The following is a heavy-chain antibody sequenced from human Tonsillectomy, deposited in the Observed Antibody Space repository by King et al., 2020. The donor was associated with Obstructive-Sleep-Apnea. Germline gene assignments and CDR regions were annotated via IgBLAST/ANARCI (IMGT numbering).Heavy chain of an antibody. V-gene: IGHV4-39*07. CDR2: IYYSGST. Sequence: QLQESGPGLVKPSETLSLTCTVSGGSISSSSYYWGWIRQPPGKGLEWIGSIYYSGSTYYNPSLKSFFTISVETSKNQFSLKLSSVTAADTAVYYCASGDYDILTGSLYYYGMDVWGQGTTVTVSS. CDR1: GGSISSSSYY. D-gene: IGHD3-9*01. CDR3: ASGDYDILTGSLYYYGMDV. J-gene: IGHJ6*02.